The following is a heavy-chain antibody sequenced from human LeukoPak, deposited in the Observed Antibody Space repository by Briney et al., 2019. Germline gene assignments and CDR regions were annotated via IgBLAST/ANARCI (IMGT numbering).Heavy chain of an antibody. CDR1: GGSFSGYY. J-gene: IGHJ5*02. V-gene: IGHV4-59*01. CDR2: IYYSGST. Sequence: PSETLSLTCAVYGGSFSGYYWSWIRQPPGKGLEWIGYIYYSGSTNYNPSLKSRVTISVDTSKNQFSLKLSSVTAADTAVYYCARVGSSWRNWFDPWGQGTLVTVSS. D-gene: IGHD6-13*01. CDR3: ARVGSSWRNWFDP.